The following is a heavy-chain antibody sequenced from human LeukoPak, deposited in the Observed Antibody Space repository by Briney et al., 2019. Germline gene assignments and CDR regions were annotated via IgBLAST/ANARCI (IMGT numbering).Heavy chain of an antibody. CDR2: MHPNSGNT. D-gene: IGHD3-9*01. V-gene: IGHV1-8*01. Sequence: ASVKVSCKASVYTFPSYDIDWVRQATGQGVEWMGWMHPNSGNTGYAQKFKGRVTMTSDTSISTAYMERSSLRSEDTAVYYCARGPYYDILTGYYTDQSWCDPWGQGTLVTVSS. CDR1: VYTFPSYD. CDR3: ARGPYYDILTGYYTDQSWCDP. J-gene: IGHJ5*02.